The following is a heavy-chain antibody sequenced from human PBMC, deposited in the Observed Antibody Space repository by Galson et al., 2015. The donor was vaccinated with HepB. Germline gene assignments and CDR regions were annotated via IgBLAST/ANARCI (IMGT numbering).Heavy chain of an antibody. V-gene: IGHV3-48*04. CDR1: GFTFNGYS. CDR2: ISSSSSTTI. CDR3: ARERGSIFSQLFYFDY. J-gene: IGHJ4*02. D-gene: IGHD3-9*01. Sequence: SLRLSCAASGFTFNGYSMNWVRQAPGKGLEWLSYISSSSSTTIHYADAVKGRFTISRDNAKSSLYLQMNSLRAEDTAVYYCARERGSIFSQLFYFDYWGQGALVTVSS.